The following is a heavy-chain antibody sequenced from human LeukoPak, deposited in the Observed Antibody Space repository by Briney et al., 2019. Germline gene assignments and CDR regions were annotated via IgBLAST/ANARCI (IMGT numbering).Heavy chain of an antibody. Sequence: PGGSLRLSCAASGFTFSSYWMSWVRQAPGKGLEWVANIKQDGSEKYYVDSVKGRFTISRDNSKNTLSLHMNSLRAEDTALYYCAKWFLPIAPAGTEVFWGQGTLVTVSS. V-gene: IGHV3-7*03. J-gene: IGHJ4*02. D-gene: IGHD6-13*01. CDR2: IKQDGSEK. CDR1: GFTFSSYW. CDR3: AKWFLPIAPAGTEVF.